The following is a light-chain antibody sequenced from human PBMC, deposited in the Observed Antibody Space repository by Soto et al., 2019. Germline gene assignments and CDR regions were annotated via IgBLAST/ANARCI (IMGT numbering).Light chain of an antibody. V-gene: IGKV3-15*01. CDR1: QSVSNN. CDR2: DAS. CDR3: QQYNNWPPLYT. Sequence: EIVMTQSPATLSVSPGERATLSCRASQSVSNNLAWYQQKPGQAPRLLIYDASTRATGIPARFSGSGAGTEFTLTITSLQSEDFAIYSYQQYNNWPPLYTFGQGTKLEIK. J-gene: IGKJ2*01.